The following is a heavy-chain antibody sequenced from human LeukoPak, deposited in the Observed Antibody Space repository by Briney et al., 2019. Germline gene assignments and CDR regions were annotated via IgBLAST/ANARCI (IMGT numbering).Heavy chain of an antibody. V-gene: IGHV4-59*08. CDR1: GGSISSYY. Sequence: SETLSLTCTVSGGSISSYYWSWIRQPPGKGLEWIGYIYYSGSTNYNPSLKSRVTISVDASKNQFSLKLSSVTAADTAVYYCARLVGDFWTPYYYGMDVWGQGTTVTVSS. D-gene: IGHD3-3*01. CDR2: IYYSGST. CDR3: ARLVGDFWTPYYYGMDV. J-gene: IGHJ6*02.